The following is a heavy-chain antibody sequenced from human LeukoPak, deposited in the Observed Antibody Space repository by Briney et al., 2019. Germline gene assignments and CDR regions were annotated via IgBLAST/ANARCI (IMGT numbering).Heavy chain of an antibody. J-gene: IGHJ6*04. V-gene: IGHV1-18*04. CDR3: ARDRAPPYYYYGMDV. Sequence: ASVKVSCKASGYTFTSYGISWVRQAPGQGLVWMGWISAYNGNTNYAQKLQGRVTMTTDTSTSTAYMELRSLRSDDTAVYYCARDRAPPYYYYGMDVWGKGTTVTVSS. CDR1: GYTFTSYG. CDR2: ISAYNGNT.